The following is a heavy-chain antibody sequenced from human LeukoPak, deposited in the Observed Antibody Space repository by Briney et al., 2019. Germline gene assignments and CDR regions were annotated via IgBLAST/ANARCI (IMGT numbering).Heavy chain of an antibody. D-gene: IGHD2-15*01. Sequence: PSETLSLTCTVSGDSISSSSYYWGWIRQPPGKGLEWIGYIYYSGSTYYNPSLKSRVTISVDTSKNQFSLRLSSVTAADTAVYYCALGYCGGGSCYAREYFQHWGQGTLVTVSS. V-gene: IGHV4-31*03. CDR3: ALGYCGGGSCYAREYFQH. CDR1: GDSISSSSYY. J-gene: IGHJ1*01. CDR2: IYYSGST.